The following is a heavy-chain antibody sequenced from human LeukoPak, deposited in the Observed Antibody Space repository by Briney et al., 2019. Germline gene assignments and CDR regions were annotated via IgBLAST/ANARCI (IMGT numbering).Heavy chain of an antibody. CDR2: ISSSSSII. CDR1: GFTFSSYW. V-gene: IGHV3-48*01. CDR3: ARDWAGGLFDY. D-gene: IGHD3-16*01. Sequence: GGSLRLSCAASGFTFSSYWMSWVRQAPGKGLEWVSYISSSSSIIYYADSEKGRFTISRDNAKNSLYLRMNSLRAEDTAVYYCARDWAGGLFDYWGRGTLVTVSS. J-gene: IGHJ4*02.